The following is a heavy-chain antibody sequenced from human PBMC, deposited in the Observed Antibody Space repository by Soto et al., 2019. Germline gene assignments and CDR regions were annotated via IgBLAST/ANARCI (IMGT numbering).Heavy chain of an antibody. Sequence: GGSLRLSCAASGFTFSSYEMNWVRQAPGKGLEWVSYISSSGSNIYYADSVKGRFTISRDNSKNTLYLQMNSLRAEDTAVYFCAKLVDKSVDDYWGQGTLVTVSS. CDR1: GFTFSSYE. CDR3: AKLVDKSVDDY. CDR2: ISSSGSNI. D-gene: IGHD2-21*01. V-gene: IGHV3-48*03. J-gene: IGHJ4*02.